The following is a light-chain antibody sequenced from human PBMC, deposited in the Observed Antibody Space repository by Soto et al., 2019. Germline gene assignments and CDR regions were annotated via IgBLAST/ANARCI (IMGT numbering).Light chain of an antibody. V-gene: IGKV1-6*01. J-gene: IGKJ2*01. CDR2: AAS. CDR1: HGIRND. CDR3: LQDYNYPYT. Sequence: AMQMTQSPSSLSASVGDRVTSTCRASHGIRNDLGWYQQKPRKAPKLLIYAASSLQSGVPSRFSGSGSGTDFTLTISSLQPEDFATYYCLQDYNYPYTFGQGTKLEIK.